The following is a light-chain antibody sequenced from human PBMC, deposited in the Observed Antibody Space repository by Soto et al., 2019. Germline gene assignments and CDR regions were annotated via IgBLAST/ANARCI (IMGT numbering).Light chain of an antibody. CDR1: SSNIGNNY. J-gene: IGLJ3*02. CDR2: ENN. V-gene: IGLV1-51*02. Sequence: QSVLTQPPSVSAAPGQKVTISCSGSSSNIGNNYVSWYQQLPGTAPKLLIYENNKRPSGIPDRFSGSKSGTSATLGITGLQTGDEADYYFGTWDSSLSAWVFGGGTKVTVL. CDR3: GTWDSSLSAWV.